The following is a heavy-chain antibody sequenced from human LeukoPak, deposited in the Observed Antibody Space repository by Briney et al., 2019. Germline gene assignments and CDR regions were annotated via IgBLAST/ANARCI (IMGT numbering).Heavy chain of an antibody. V-gene: IGHV3-9*03. Sequence: GGSLRLSCVASGFTLDDYAMHWVRQTPGKGLEWVSGISWSSGSIGYADSVKGRFTISRDNAKNSLYLQMNSLRVEDMALYYCARDSGSYYFVYWGQGTLVTVSS. CDR2: ISWSSGSI. J-gene: IGHJ4*02. CDR1: GFTLDDYA. CDR3: ARDSGSYYFVY. D-gene: IGHD1-26*01.